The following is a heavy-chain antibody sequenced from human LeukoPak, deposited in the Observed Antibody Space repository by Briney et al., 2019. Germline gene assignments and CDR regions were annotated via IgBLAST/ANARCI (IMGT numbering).Heavy chain of an antibody. CDR2: IGTAGDT. CDR3: ARGGLYGMDV. V-gene: IGHV3-13*01. J-gene: IGHJ6*02. CDR1: GFTFSSYD. Sequence: HTGGSLRLSCAASGFTFSSYDVHWVRQVTGKGLEWVSAIGTAGDTYYPGSVKGRFTISRENAKNSLYLQMNSLRAGDTAVYYCARGGLYGMDVWGQGTTVTVSS.